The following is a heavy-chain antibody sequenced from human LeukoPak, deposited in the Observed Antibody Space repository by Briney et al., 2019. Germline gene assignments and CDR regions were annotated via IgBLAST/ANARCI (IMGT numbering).Heavy chain of an antibody. Sequence: ASVKVSCKASGYTFTGYHIHWVRQAPGQGLEWMGWINPNNGDTKYAQKFNGRVTMTRDTSISTAYMEMSRLRSDDTAVYYCARVQGYCTDGRCLFWGQGTLVTVSS. V-gene: IGHV1-2*02. D-gene: IGHD2-8*01. CDR1: GYTFTGYH. J-gene: IGHJ4*02. CDR2: INPNNGDT. CDR3: ARVQGYCTDGRCLF.